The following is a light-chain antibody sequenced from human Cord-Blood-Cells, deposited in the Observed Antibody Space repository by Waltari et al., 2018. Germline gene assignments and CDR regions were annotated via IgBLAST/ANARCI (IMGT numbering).Light chain of an antibody. V-gene: IGLV1-47*01. CDR3: AAWDDSLSGPGV. CDR2: RNN. Sequence: QSVLTQPPSASGTPGQRVPISCSGSRSNIGSNYVYWYQQLPGTAPKLLIYRNNQRPSGVPDRFSGSKSGTSASLAISGLRSEDEADYYCAAWDDSLSGPGVFGGGTKLTVL. J-gene: IGLJ3*02. CDR1: RSNIGSNY.